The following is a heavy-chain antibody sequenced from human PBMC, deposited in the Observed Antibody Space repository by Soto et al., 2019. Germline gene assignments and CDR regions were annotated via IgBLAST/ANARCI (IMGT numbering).Heavy chain of an antibody. CDR3: ARVKVAAAGTPRGFDY. D-gene: IGHD6-13*01. CDR1: GYTFTSYG. CDR2: ISAYNGNT. J-gene: IGHJ4*02. V-gene: IGHV1-18*01. Sequence: ASVKVSCKASGYTFTSYGISWVRQAPGQGLEWMGWISAYNGNTNYAQKLQGRVTMTTGTSTSTAYMELRSLRSDDTAVYYCARVKVAAAGTPRGFDYWGQGTLVTVSS.